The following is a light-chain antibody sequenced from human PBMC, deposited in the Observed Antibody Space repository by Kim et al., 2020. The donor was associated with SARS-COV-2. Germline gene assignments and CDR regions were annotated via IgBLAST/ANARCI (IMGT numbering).Light chain of an antibody. Sequence: EIVLTQSPATLSLSPGQRATLSCRASQSIGTDLAWYQQRPGQTPRLFIYDASNRAPGIPVRISGSGSGTDFTLTFSSLEPEDSAVYYCQQRNMWPRTFGQGTKVDI. CDR2: DAS. V-gene: IGKV3-11*01. CDR3: QQRNMWPRT. CDR1: QSIGTD. J-gene: IGKJ1*01.